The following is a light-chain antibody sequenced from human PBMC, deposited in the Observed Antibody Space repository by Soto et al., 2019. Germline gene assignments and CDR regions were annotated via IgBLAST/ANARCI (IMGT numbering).Light chain of an antibody. Sequence: DIQMTQSPSTLSASVGDRVTITCRASQSISIWLAWYQQRPGKAPKLLIHKASNLETGVTSRFSGSGSGTEFTLTISSLQPDDFATYYCQQYSSFSLTFGQGTKVEIK. V-gene: IGKV1-5*03. CDR1: QSISIW. CDR3: QQYSSFSLT. CDR2: KAS. J-gene: IGKJ1*01.